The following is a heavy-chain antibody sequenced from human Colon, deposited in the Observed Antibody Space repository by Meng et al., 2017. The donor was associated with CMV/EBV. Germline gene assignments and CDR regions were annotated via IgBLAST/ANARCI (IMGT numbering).Heavy chain of an antibody. J-gene: IGHJ4*02. CDR3: AKDRQFYGSGSYFDF. CDR1: GFSFETYS. V-gene: IGHV3-21*01. D-gene: IGHD3-10*01. Sequence: GGSLRLSCAASGFSFETYSLNWVRQAPGKGLEWVASISSRSSYIYYTDSVKGRFTISRDNSKNTVDLQMNSLRAEDTALYHCAKDRQFYGSGSYFDFWGQGTLVTVSS. CDR2: ISSRSSYI.